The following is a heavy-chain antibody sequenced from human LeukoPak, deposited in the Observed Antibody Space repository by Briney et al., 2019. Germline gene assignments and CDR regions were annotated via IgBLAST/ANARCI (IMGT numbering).Heavy chain of an antibody. CDR1: GYTFTGYY. CDR2: INPNSGGT. Sequence: ASVKVSCKASGYTFTGYYMHWVRQAPGQGLEWMGWINPNSGGTNYAQKFQSRVTMTRDTSISTAYMELSRLRSDDTAVYYCARDPDDILTGYSRRGFDPWGQGTLVTVSS. J-gene: IGHJ5*02. CDR3: ARDPDDILTGYSRRGFDP. V-gene: IGHV1-2*02. D-gene: IGHD3-9*01.